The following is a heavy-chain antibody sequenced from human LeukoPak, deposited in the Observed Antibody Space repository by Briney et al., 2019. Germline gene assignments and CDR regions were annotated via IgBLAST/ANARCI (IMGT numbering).Heavy chain of an antibody. V-gene: IGHV4-39*01. CDR3: ARLERWLQFAY. CDR1: GGSIGSSSYY. J-gene: IGHJ4*02. CDR2: IYYSGST. D-gene: IGHD5-24*01. Sequence: PSETLSLTCTVSGGSIGSSSYYWGWIRQPPGKGLEWIGSIYYSGSTYYNPSLKSRVTISVDTSKNQFSLKLSSVTAADTAVYYCARLERWLQFAYWGQGTLVTVSS.